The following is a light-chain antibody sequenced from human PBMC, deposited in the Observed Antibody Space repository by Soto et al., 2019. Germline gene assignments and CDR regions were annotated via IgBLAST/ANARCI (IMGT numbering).Light chain of an antibody. J-gene: IGLJ1*01. CDR3: CSYAGSISFDV. CDR1: SSDVASYNL. CDR2: EGT. Sequence: QSALTQPASVSGSPGQSISISCTGTSSDVASYNLVSWYQQHPAKARKLMIYEGTKRPSGVSNRFSGSESGNTASLTISRLLAEDEADYYSCSYAGSISFDVFGTGTKLTVL. V-gene: IGLV2-23*01.